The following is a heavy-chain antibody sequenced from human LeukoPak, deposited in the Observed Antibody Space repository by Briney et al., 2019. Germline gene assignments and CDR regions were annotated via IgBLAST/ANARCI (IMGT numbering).Heavy chain of an antibody. Sequence: GESLKISCKGSGYSFTSYWIGWVRQMPGKGLEWMGIIYPGDSDTRYSPSFQGQVTISADKSISTAYLQWSSLKASDTAMYYCARWSADGGNSPYYFDYWGQGTLVTVSS. CDR1: GYSFTSYW. CDR2: IYPGDSDT. D-gene: IGHD4-23*01. CDR3: ARWSADGGNSPYYFDY. V-gene: IGHV5-51*01. J-gene: IGHJ4*02.